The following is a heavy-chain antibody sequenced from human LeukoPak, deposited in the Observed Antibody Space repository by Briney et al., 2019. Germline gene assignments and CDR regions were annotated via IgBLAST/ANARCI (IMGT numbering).Heavy chain of an antibody. CDR2: IIPILGIA. Sequence: SVKVSCKASGGTFSSYTISWVRQAPGQGLEWMGRIIPILGIANYAQKFQGRATITADKSTSTAYMELSSLRSEDTAVYYCARDMSQLWYFDYWGQGTLVTVSS. CDR3: ARDMSQLWYFDY. V-gene: IGHV1-69*04. CDR1: GGTFSSYT. D-gene: IGHD5-18*01. J-gene: IGHJ4*02.